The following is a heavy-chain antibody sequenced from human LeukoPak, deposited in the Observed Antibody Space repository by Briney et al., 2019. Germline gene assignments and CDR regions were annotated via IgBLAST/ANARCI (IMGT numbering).Heavy chain of an antibody. CDR3: ARRAGAYSHPYDY. CDR2: IYSDNT. D-gene: IGHD4/OR15-4a*01. J-gene: IGHJ4*02. V-gene: IGHV3-53*01. Sequence: GGSLRLSCAASGFTFSTYAMSWVRQAPGKGLEWVSFIYSDNTHYSDSVKGRFTISRDNSTNTLYLQMNSLRAEDTAVYYCARRAGAYSHPYDYWGQGTLVTVSS. CDR1: GFTFSTYA.